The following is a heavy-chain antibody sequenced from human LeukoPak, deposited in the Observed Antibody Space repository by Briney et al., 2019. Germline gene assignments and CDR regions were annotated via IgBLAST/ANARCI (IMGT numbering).Heavy chain of an antibody. CDR1: GFTFSNNY. V-gene: IGHV3-66*01. Sequence: GGSLRLSCAASGFTFSNNYMIWLRQGPGKGLEWVSLINSGGGAHYADSVKGRFSISSDNSQNTLYLQMNSLRAEDTAVYYCVRDQHYWGQGTLVTVSS. J-gene: IGHJ4*02. CDR2: INSGGGA. CDR3: VRDQHY.